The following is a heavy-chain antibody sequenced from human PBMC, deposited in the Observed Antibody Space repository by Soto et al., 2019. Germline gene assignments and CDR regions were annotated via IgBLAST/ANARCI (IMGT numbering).Heavy chain of an antibody. D-gene: IGHD1-7*01. CDR1: GFTFSSYG. Sequence: GGSLRLSCAAAGFTFSSYGMHWVRQAPGKGLEWVAVIWYDGSNKYYADSVKGRFTISRDNSKNTLYLQMNSLRAEDTAVYYCAKETTRSAFDIWGQGTMVTVSS. V-gene: IGHV3-33*06. CDR2: IWYDGSNK. J-gene: IGHJ3*02. CDR3: AKETTRSAFDI.